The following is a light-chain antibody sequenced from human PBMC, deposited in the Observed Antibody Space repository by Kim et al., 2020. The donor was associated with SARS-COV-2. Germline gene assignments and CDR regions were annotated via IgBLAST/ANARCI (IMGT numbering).Light chain of an antibody. CDR2: EDN. CDR3: QAWDSSAHV. Sequence: SVSPGQTASITCSGDQLGNKYAAWYQQKPGQSPVLVIYEDNKRHSGIPERFSGSNSGDTATLTIRGTQAMDEAYYYCQAWDSSAHVFGTGTKVTVL. J-gene: IGLJ1*01. CDR1: QLGNKY. V-gene: IGLV3-1*01.